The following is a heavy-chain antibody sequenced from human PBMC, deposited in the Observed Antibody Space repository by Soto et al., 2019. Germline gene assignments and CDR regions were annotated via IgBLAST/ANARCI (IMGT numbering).Heavy chain of an antibody. CDR1: GFTFTRYY. CDR3: SRENWFQDY. Sequence: GGALSLYCVAPGFTFTRYYMTWVRQAPGKGLEWVASINLDGSEQFYVDSVKGRFIISRDNARSSLYLQMNSLRAEDTALYFCSRENWFQDYWGPGTLVTVSS. J-gene: IGHJ4*02. V-gene: IGHV3-7*03. D-gene: IGHD3-9*01. CDR2: INLDGSEQ.